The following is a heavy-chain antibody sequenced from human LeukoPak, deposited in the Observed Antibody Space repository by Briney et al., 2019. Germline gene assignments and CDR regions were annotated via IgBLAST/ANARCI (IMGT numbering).Heavy chain of an antibody. CDR1: GDSINSGGYY. Sequence: SETLSLTCSVSGDSINSGGYYWSWIRQLPGKGLEWIGYVYHTGTTHYIPSLESRVTLSVDTSKNQFSLRLNSVTAADTAVYYCARDRWTVGAFDIWGQGTLVTVSS. D-gene: IGHD3/OR15-3a*01. J-gene: IGHJ3*02. V-gene: IGHV4-31*03. CDR3: ARDRWTVGAFDI. CDR2: VYHTGTT.